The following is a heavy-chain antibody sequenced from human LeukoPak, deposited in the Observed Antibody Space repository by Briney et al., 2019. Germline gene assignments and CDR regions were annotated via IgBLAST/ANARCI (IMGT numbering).Heavy chain of an antibody. V-gene: IGHV3-15*01. D-gene: IGHD1-1*01. Sequence: GGSLRLSCAASGFAFTTAWMTWVRQAPGKGLEWVGQIKTKTDGGTADYAAPVKGRFTISRDNAKNSLYLQMNSLRDEDTAVYYCARSRNYFDYWGQGTLVTVSS. CDR2: IKTKTDGGTA. J-gene: IGHJ4*02. CDR1: GFAFTTAW. CDR3: ARSRNYFDY.